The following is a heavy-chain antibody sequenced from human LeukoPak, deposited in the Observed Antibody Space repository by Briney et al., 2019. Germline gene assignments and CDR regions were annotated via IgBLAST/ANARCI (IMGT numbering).Heavy chain of an antibody. CDR3: ARGVGALAPDAFDI. D-gene: IGHD1-26*01. J-gene: IGHJ3*02. Sequence: GGSLRLSCAASGFTFSSYSMNWVRQAPGKGLEWVSSISSSNSYIYYADSVKGRFTISRDNAKNSLYLQMNSLRAEDTAVYYCARGVGALAPDAFDIWGQGTMVTVSS. CDR2: ISSSNSYI. V-gene: IGHV3-21*01. CDR1: GFTFSSYS.